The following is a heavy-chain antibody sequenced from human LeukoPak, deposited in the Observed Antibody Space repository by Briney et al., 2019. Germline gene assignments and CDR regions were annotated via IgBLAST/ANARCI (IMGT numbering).Heavy chain of an antibody. CDR2: INPYNGNT. CDR3: ARAAGGYQLLWSLVVTAFFDP. Sequence: ASVKVSCKASGYTFTSYGISWVRQAPGQGLEWMGWINPYNGNTNYAQKLQGRVTMTTDTSTSTADMELRSLRSDDTAVYYCARAAGGYQLLWSLVVTAFFDPWGQGTLVTVSS. D-gene: IGHD2-2*01. V-gene: IGHV1-18*01. J-gene: IGHJ5*02. CDR1: GYTFTSYG.